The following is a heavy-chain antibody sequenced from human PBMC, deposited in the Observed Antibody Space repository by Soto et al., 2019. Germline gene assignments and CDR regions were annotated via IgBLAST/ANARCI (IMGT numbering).Heavy chain of an antibody. CDR2: INHSGST. J-gene: IGHJ5*02. Sequence: KSSETLSLTCAVYGGSFSGYYWSWIRQPPGKGLEWIGEINHSGSTNYNPSLKSRVTISVDTSKNQFSLKLSSVTAADTAVYYCARDGNWFDPWGQGTLVTVPQ. V-gene: IGHV4-34*01. CDR1: GGSFSGYY. CDR3: ARDGNWFDP.